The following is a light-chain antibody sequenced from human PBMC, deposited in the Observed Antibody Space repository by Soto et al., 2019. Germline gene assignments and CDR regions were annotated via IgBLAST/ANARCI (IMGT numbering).Light chain of an antibody. V-gene: IGKV3-20*01. CDR2: GAS. CDR3: QQYGNPPPYS. CDR1: QSVSRSL. J-gene: IGKJ2*03. Sequence: EIVLTQSPGTLSLSPGERATLSCRASQSVSRSLLAWYQQKPGQAPRLLIYGASTRATGIADRFSGSGSATEFTLTISRLEPEDFAVYYCQQYGNPPPYSFGQGTKLEIK.